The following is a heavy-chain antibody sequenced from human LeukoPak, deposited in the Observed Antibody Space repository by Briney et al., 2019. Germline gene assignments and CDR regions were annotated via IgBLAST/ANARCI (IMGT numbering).Heavy chain of an antibody. CDR3: AKGSYYDSSGSFYFDY. D-gene: IGHD3-22*01. CDR1: GFTFSSYD. CDR2: IGTAGDT. V-gene: IGHV3-13*01. Sequence: GGSLRLSCAASGFTFSSYDMHWVRQATGKGLEWVSAIGTAGDTYYPGSVKGRFTISRDNSKNTLYVQMNSLGTEDTAAYYCAKGSYYDSSGSFYFDYWGQGTLVTVSS. J-gene: IGHJ4*02.